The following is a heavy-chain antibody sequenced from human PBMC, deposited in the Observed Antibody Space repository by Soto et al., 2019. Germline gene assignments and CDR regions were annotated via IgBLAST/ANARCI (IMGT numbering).Heavy chain of an antibody. CDR3: ARALPHRQLSLLDY. J-gene: IGHJ4*02. D-gene: IGHD5-18*01. CDR2: IIPIFGTA. CDR1: GCTFSSYA. V-gene: IGHV1-69*13. Sequence: SVKVSCKASGCTFSSYAISWVRQAPGQGLEWMGGIIPIFGTANYAQKFQGRVTITADESTSTAYMELSSLRSEDTALYYCARALPHRQLSLLDYWGQGTLVTVSS.